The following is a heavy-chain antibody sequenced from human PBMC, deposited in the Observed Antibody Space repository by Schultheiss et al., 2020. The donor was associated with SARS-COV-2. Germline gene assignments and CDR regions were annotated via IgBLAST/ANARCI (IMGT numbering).Heavy chain of an antibody. CDR1: GFTFSSYA. Sequence: GESLKISCSASGFTFSSYAMHWVRQAPGKGLEYVSAISSNGGSTYYADSVKGRFTISRDNSKNTLYLQMNSLRAEDTAVYYCARNVAVAGMDYYGMDVWGQGTTVTVSS. J-gene: IGHJ6*02. CDR2: ISSNGGST. CDR3: ARNVAVAGMDYYGMDV. D-gene: IGHD6-19*01. V-gene: IGHV3-64*04.